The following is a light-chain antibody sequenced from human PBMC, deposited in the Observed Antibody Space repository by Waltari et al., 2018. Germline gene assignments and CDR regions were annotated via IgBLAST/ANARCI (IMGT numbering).Light chain of an antibody. J-gene: IGLJ3*02. Sequence: QSALTQPASVSGSPGQSIIISCTETSSGVGTYNLVSWYQQHPGKAPKVIIYEGNKRPSEVSNRFSASKSGNTASLTISGLQAEDEADYYCSSYTGTTTPRVFGGGTKLTVL. V-gene: IGLV2-23*01. CDR3: SSYTGTTTPRV. CDR1: SSGVGTYNL. CDR2: EGN.